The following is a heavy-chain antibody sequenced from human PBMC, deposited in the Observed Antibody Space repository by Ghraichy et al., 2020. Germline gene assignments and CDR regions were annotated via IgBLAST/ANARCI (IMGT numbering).Heavy chain of an antibody. J-gene: IGHJ3*02. CDR2: ISGSGGSR. CDR3: ALHCSGGGCRDSLSALDI. V-gene: IGHV3-23*01. D-gene: IGHD2-8*02. Sequence: GALRLSCAASGFTFSNYAMSWVRQAPGKGLEWVSGISGSGGSRYYVDSVKGRFTISRDNSKNTLYVQMNSLRVEDTAVYYCALHCSGGGCRDSLSALDIWGQGTRVTV. CDR1: GFTFSNYA.